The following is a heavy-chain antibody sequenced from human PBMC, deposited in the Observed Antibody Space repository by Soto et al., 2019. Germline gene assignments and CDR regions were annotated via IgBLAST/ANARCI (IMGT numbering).Heavy chain of an antibody. J-gene: IGHJ4*02. CDR1: GSIFRGYG. CDR3: GRDGIGGTFFRGFCDY. V-gene: IGHV3-33*01. CDR2: IWYDGSNK. D-gene: IGHD1-7*01. Sequence: QEHLVESGGGVVQPGTSLRLSCAASGSIFRGYGMHWVRQAPVKGLEWVAVIWYDGSNKYYADSVKGRFTISRDNSKNMPYLQMDSLRAEDTAVYYCGRDGIGGTFFRGFCDYWGQGTLVTISS.